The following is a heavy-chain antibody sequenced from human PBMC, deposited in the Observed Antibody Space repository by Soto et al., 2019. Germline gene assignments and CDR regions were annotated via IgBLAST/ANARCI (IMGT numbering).Heavy chain of an antibody. CDR2: INPHSGGT. D-gene: IGHD2-2*01. Sequence: ASVKVSCKASGYTFIDYYIHWVRQAPGQGLEWMGWINPHSGGTNYAQKFQGRVTMTRNTSISTAYMELRSLRSDDTAVYYCAGDRYCSTTSCYGMDVWGQGTTVTVSS. V-gene: IGHV1-2*02. J-gene: IGHJ6*02. CDR1: GYTFIDYY. CDR3: AGDRYCSTTSCYGMDV.